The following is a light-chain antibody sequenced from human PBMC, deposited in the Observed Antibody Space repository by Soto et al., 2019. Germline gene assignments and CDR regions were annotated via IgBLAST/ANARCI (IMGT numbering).Light chain of an antibody. J-gene: IGKJ5*01. CDR3: QHRSSWPVS. Sequence: DIVMTQSPDSLAVSLGERATLSCRASQSVYSYLAWYQQKPGQSPRLLIYDASNRATGIPARFSGSGSGTDFTLTISSLEPEDFAVYYCQHRSSWPVSFGQGTRLEIK. CDR1: QSVYSY. V-gene: IGKV3-11*01. CDR2: DAS.